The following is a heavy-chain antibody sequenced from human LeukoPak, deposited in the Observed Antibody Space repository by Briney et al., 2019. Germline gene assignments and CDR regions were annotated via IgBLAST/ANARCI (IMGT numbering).Heavy chain of an antibody. V-gene: IGHV3-74*01. CDR1: GFTFRNYW. D-gene: IGHD3-10*01. J-gene: IGHJ6*02. Sequence: PGGSLRLSCAASGFTFRNYWMTWVRHAPGKGLVWVSRITNDGSSTTYADSVKGRFTISRDNSKNTLYLQMNSLRAEDTAVYYCAKAYTYYYGSGSYYGHYYDMDVWGQGTTVTVSS. CDR3: AKAYTYYYGSGSYYGHYYDMDV. CDR2: ITNDGSST.